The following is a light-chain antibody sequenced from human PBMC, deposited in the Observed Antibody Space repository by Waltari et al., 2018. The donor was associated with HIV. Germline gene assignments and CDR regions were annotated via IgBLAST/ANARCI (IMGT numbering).Light chain of an antibody. CDR1: SPNIGNNF. V-gene: IGLV1-51*01. J-gene: IGLJ2*01. Sequence: QSVLTQPSSASAAPRQTLSISFAGFSPNIGNNFVTRYHQLPGKAPKLLIFDKNKRPARIPARVSASHSGNSATMAITGLQIGDEVDYYRETCDNSLKTVVFGARTKVTVL. CDR2: DKN. CDR3: ETCDNSLKTVV.